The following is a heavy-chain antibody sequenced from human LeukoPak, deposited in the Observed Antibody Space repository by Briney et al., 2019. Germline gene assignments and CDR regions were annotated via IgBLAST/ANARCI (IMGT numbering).Heavy chain of an antibody. Sequence: GGSLRLSCAASGFXFSSYGIHWVRQAPGKGLEWVAVIWYDGSNKYYADSVKGRFTISRDNSKNTLYLQMNSLRAEDTAVYYCARAITFGGVIVDRGGFDYWGQGTLVTVSS. CDR1: GFXFSSYG. V-gene: IGHV3-33*01. J-gene: IGHJ4*02. CDR2: IWYDGSNK. D-gene: IGHD3-16*02. CDR3: ARAITFGGVIVDRGGFDY.